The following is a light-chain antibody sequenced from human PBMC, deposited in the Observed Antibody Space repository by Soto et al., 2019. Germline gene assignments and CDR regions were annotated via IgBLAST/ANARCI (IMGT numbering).Light chain of an antibody. V-gene: IGKV3-15*01. CDR2: RIF. Sequence: EIVMTQSPGTLSVFPGERVTLSCRASQSVNGYLDWFLQKPGQAPRLVLQRIFTRAIGVPARFSGSGSETEFTLTISGLQSEDSGVYYCLQHYTWPWTFGQGTKVEIK. CDR3: LQHYTWPWT. CDR1: QSVNGY. J-gene: IGKJ1*01.